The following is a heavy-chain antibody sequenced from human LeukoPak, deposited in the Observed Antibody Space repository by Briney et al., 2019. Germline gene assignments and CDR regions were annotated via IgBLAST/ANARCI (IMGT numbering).Heavy chain of an antibody. V-gene: IGHV3-53*01. Sequence: GVLRLSCAASGVTVSTNYMSWVRQAPGKGLEWVSVIYSDGNTYYADSVKGRFTISRDNSKNTLYLQMNSLRVEDTAVYYCARDRSRGYSYTWGQGTLVTVSS. CDR1: GVTVSTNY. D-gene: IGHD5-18*01. CDR3: ARDRSRGYSYT. J-gene: IGHJ4*02. CDR2: IYSDGNT.